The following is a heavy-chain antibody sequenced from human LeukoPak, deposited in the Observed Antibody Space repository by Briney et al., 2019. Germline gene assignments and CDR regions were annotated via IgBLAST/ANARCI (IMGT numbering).Heavy chain of an antibody. J-gene: IGHJ4*02. Sequence: PGGSLRLSCAASGFTFDDYGMSWVRQAPGKGLEWVSGINWSGGSTGYADSVKGRFTISRDNAKNSLYLQMNSLRAEDTALYYCARSVGYSSSWYVGYFDYWGQGTLVTVSS. CDR3: ARSVGYSSSWYVGYFDY. CDR1: GFTFDDYG. D-gene: IGHD6-13*01. V-gene: IGHV3-20*04. CDR2: INWSGGST.